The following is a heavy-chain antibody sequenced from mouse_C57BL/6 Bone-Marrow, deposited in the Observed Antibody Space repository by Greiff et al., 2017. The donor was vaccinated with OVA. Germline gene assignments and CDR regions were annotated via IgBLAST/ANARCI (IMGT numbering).Heavy chain of an antibody. CDR1: GYTFTSYT. CDR2: INPSSGYT. CDR3: ARSEGWLLAAWFAY. Sequence: VQLQQSGAELARPGASVKMSCKASGYTFTSYTMHWVKQRPGQGLEWIGYINPSSGYTKYNQKFKDKATLTADKSSSTAYMQLSRLTSEDSAVYYCARSEGWLLAAWFAYWGQGTLVTVSA. V-gene: IGHV1-4*01. D-gene: IGHD2-3*01. J-gene: IGHJ3*01.